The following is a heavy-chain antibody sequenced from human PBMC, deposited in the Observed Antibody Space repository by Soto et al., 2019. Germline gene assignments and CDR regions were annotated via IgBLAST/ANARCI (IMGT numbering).Heavy chain of an antibody. V-gene: IGHV3-33*01. Sequence: QVQLVESGGGVVQPGRSLRLCCAASGFTFSDFALHWVRQAPGKGLEWVAVIWYDGNNKYYADSVKGRFTISRDNSKNTMYLQMDSLRAEDTAVFYCARDRRASYSSGIVDFWGQGTLVTVSS. CDR1: GFTFSDFA. D-gene: IGHD3-10*01. J-gene: IGHJ4*02. CDR3: ARDRRASYSSGIVDF. CDR2: IWYDGNNK.